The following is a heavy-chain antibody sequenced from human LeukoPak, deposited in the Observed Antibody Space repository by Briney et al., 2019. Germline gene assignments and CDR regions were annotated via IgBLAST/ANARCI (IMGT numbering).Heavy chain of an antibody. CDR2: ISSSSDYI. J-gene: IGHJ6*02. Sequence: GGSLRLSCPATGFTFRDYSMSLVRQAQGKGVEWVSSISSSSDYIYYADSVRGRFTISRDNARNSLYLQMNSLRAEDTAVYYCARSRSVSNYKGMDVWGQGTTVTVSS. CDR1: GFTFRDYS. V-gene: IGHV3-21*01. CDR3: ARSRSVSNYKGMDV. D-gene: IGHD5/OR15-5a*01.